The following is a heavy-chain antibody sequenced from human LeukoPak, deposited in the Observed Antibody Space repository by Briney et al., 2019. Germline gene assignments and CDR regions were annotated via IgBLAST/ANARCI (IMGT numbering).Heavy chain of an antibody. V-gene: IGHV4-4*07. J-gene: IGHJ5*02. Sequence: PSETLFLTCTVSGGSISSYYWSWVRQPAGKGLEWIGRIYTSGSNNYNPSLKSRVTMLVDRSKNQFSLKLSSVTAADTAVYYYARAECGGDCYRGVNWFDPWGQGTLVTVSS. D-gene: IGHD2-21*01. CDR2: IYTSGSN. CDR1: GGSISSYY. CDR3: ARAECGGDCYRGVNWFDP.